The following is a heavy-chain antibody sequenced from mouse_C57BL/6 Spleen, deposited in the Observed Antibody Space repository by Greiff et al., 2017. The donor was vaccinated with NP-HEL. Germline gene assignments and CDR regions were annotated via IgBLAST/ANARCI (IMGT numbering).Heavy chain of an antibody. CDR3: ARQLGYYYAMDY. CDR2: INPGSGGT. Sequence: QVQLQQSGAELVRPGTSVKVSCKASGYAFTNYLIEWVKQRPGQGLEWIGVINPGSGGTNYNEKFKGKATLTADTSSSTAYMQLSSLTSEDSAVYFCARQLGYYYAMDYWGQGTSVTVSS. D-gene: IGHD1-3*01. CDR1: GYAFTNYL. V-gene: IGHV1-54*01. J-gene: IGHJ4*01.